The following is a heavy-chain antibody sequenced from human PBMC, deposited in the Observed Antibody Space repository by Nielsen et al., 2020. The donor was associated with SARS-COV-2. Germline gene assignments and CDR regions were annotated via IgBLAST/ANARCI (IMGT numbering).Heavy chain of an antibody. D-gene: IGHD6-13*01. CDR3: ARDLAAAGAYYYYYGMDV. V-gene: IGHV3-74*01. J-gene: IGHJ6*02. CDR1: GFTFSSYW. Sequence: GESLKISCAASGFTFSSYWMHWVRQAPGKGLVWVSRINSDGSSTSYADSVKGRFTISRDNAKNTLYLQMNSLRAEDTAVYYCARDLAAAGAYYYYYGMDVWGQGTTVTVSS. CDR2: INSDGSST.